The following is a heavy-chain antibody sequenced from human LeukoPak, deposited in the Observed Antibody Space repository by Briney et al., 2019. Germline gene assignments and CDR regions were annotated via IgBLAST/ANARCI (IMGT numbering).Heavy chain of an antibody. D-gene: IGHD1-1*01. CDR3: ARGYPFLDL. CDR1: GYTFTDYG. CDR2: ISGNSGDT. Sequence: ASVKVSCKTSGYTFTDYGIMWVRRVPGQGLEWLGWISGNSGDTSFGENIQGRVTMTIETSTSTAYMELRRLTSADSAVYFCARGYPFLDLWGQGAPVTVSS. V-gene: IGHV1-18*01. J-gene: IGHJ4*01.